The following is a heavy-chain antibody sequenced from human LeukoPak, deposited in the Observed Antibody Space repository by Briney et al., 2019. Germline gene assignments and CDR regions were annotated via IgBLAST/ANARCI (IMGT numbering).Heavy chain of an antibody. CDR2: ISWNSGSI. Sequence: PGRSLRLSCAASGFTFDDYAMHWVRRAPGKGLEWVSGISWNSGSIGYADSVKGRFTISRDNAKNSLYLQMNSLRAEDTALYYCAKDTGLMTTVTTCFDYWGQGTLVTVSS. CDR3: AKDTGLMTTVTTCFDY. J-gene: IGHJ4*02. CDR1: GFTFDDYA. D-gene: IGHD4-17*01. V-gene: IGHV3-9*01.